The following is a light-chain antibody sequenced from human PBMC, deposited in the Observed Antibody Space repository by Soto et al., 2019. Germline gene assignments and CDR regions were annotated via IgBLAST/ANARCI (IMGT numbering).Light chain of an antibody. CDR2: EVS. J-gene: IGLJ1*01. CDR1: DSDVGGYNY. Sequence: QSALTQPASVSGSPGQSITISCTGTDSDVGGYNYVSWYQQHPGKAPKLIIYEVSNRPSGVSNRFSGSKSGNTASLTISGLQAEDEGDYYCSSYTNSNILHYVFGTGTKVTVL. CDR3: SSYTNSNILHYV. V-gene: IGLV2-14*01.